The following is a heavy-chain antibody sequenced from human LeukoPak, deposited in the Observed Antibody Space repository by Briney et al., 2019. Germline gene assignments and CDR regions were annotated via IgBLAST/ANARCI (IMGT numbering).Heavy chain of an antibody. V-gene: IGHV1-2*02. CDR1: GYTFTGYY. D-gene: IGHD3-22*01. J-gene: IGHJ4*02. Sequence: ASVKVSCKASGYTFTGYYMHWVRQAPGQGLEGMGWIKPNSGGTNYAQKFQGRVTMTRDTSTSTAYMELSRLRSDDTAVYYCARDRAQFDSSGYEIDYWGQGTLVTVSS. CDR2: IKPNSGGT. CDR3: ARDRAQFDSSGYEIDY.